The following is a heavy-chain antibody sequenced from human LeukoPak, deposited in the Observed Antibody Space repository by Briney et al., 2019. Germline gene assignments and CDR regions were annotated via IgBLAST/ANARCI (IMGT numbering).Heavy chain of an antibody. D-gene: IGHD3-10*01. J-gene: IGHJ5*01. Sequence: SETLSLTCAVSGGSFSRPFWSWIRQTPGKGLEWIGDIDHSGRTDYNPSLEGRVTMSVDTSKNPFSLRLTSVTAADTAVYLCARAERRINLARGVFGSHFDSWGQGNLVSISS. CDR3: ARAERRINLARGVFGSHFDS. CDR2: IDHSGRT. CDR1: GGSFSRPF. V-gene: IGHV4-34*01.